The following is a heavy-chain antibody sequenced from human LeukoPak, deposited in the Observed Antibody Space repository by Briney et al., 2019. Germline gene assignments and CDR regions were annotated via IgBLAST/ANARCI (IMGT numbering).Heavy chain of an antibody. CDR3: ARGTYYYGSSGLFFDY. D-gene: IGHD3-22*01. CDR2: INPSGGST. V-gene: IGHV1-46*01. Sequence: GASVKVSCKASGYIFTNYYMHWVRQAPGQGLEWMGTINPSGGSTTYAQKFQGRVTMTRDTSTSTVYMELSSLRSEDTAVYYCARGTYYYGSSGLFFDYWGQGTLVTVSS. J-gene: IGHJ4*02. CDR1: GYIFTNYY.